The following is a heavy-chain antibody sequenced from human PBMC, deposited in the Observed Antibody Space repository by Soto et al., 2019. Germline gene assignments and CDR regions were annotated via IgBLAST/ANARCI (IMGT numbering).Heavy chain of an antibody. V-gene: IGHV3-15*01. CDR1: GLIFSDVW. Sequence: GGSLRLSCAASGLIFSDVWMTWVRQAPGKGLEWVGRIKTKPDDGTIDYAAPVRGRFTISRDDSKNTLYLQTTSLTPDDTGVYYCTTSNLGVDFWGPGTLVTVSS. D-gene: IGHD1-1*01. J-gene: IGHJ4*02. CDR3: TTSNLGVDF. CDR2: IKTKPDDGTI.